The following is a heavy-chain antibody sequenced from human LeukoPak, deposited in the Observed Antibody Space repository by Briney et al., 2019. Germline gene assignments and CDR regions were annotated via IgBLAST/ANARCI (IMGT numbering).Heavy chain of an antibody. CDR2: IYYSGST. Sequence: SETLSLTCTVSGGSISSHYWSWIRQPPGKGLEWIGYIYYSGSTNYNPSLKSRVTISVDTSKNQFSLKLGSVTAADTAVYYCASTADYYYYMDVWGKGTTVTVSS. D-gene: IGHD4-17*01. CDR3: ASTADYYYYMDV. CDR1: GGSISSHY. J-gene: IGHJ6*03. V-gene: IGHV4-59*11.